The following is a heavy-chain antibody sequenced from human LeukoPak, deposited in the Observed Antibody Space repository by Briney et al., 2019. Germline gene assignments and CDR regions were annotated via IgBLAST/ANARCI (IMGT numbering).Heavy chain of an antibody. J-gene: IGHJ4*01. CDR3: ARDRGWQQFDY. Sequence: GGSLRLSCAASGFTFSSSWMTWVRQAPGMGLERVANIKADGSGKYYVDSVRGRFSISRDNAKNSLYLELNSLRAEDTGVYFCARDRGWQQFDYWGQGTLVTVSS. CDR1: GFTFSSSW. CDR2: IKADGSGK. D-gene: IGHD3-10*01. V-gene: IGHV3-7*01.